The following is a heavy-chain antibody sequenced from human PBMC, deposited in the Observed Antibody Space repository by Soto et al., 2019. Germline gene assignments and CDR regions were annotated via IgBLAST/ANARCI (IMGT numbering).Heavy chain of an antibody. D-gene: IGHD1-1*01. CDR2: IIPIFGVT. J-gene: IGHJ4*02. CDR3: VRDWESTTQTWGFGDS. CDR1: GGTFSSYT. Sequence: QVQLVQSGAEVKKPGSSVKVSCKASGGTFSSYTITWVRQAPGQGLEWVGRIIPIFGVTNYAQKFQDRVTITADRCTTTAYMELSRLRSEDTAVYYCVRDWESTTQTWGFGDSWGQGTLVTVSS. V-gene: IGHV1-69*08.